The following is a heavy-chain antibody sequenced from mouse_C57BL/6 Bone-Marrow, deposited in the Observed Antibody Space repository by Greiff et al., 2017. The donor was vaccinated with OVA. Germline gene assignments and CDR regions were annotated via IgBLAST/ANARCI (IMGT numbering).Heavy chain of an antibody. D-gene: IGHD2-3*01. CDR1: GFTFSDYG. J-gene: IGHJ2*01. Sequence: EVKLVESGGGLVKPGGSLKLSCAASGFTFSDYGMHWVRQAPEKGLEWVAYISCGSSTIYYADTVKGRFTISRDNAKNTLFLQMTSLRSEDTAMYYCAGGLLVYFDYWGQGTTLTVSS. CDR3: AGGLLVYFDY. CDR2: ISCGSSTI. V-gene: IGHV5-17*01.